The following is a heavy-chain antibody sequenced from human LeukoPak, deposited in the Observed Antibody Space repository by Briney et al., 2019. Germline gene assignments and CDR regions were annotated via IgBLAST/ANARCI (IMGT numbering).Heavy chain of an antibody. D-gene: IGHD3-22*01. J-gene: IGHJ4*02. CDR2: VNADNSNT. Sequence: ASVKVSCKASGGTFRSYAISWVRQAPGQRLEWMGWVNADNSNTKYSQEFQGRVTITRDTSASTAYMDLNSLRSEDMAVYYCAVGDYYYDTRFDYWGQGTLVTVSS. V-gene: IGHV1-3*03. CDR1: GGTFRSYA. CDR3: AVGDYYYDTRFDY.